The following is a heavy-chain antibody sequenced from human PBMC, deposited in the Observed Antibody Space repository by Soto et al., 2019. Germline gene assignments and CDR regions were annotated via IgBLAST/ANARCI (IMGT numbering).Heavy chain of an antibody. CDR1: GGCFSGDY. CDR2: TNHSGSS. J-gene: IGHJ6*02. V-gene: IGHV4-34*01. CDR3: ESVGPWFGEFHPSSCATDV. D-gene: IGHD3-10*01. Sequence: SETLSLTCAVYGGCFSGDYWSWIRQPPGKGLECIGETNHSGSSNYNPSLKSRVTISVDTSKNQFSLNLSSVTAADTALSYCESVGPWFGEFHPSSCATDVWGPGHTVTVSS.